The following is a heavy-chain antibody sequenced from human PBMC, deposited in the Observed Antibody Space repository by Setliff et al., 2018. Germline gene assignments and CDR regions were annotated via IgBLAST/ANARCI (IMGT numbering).Heavy chain of an antibody. V-gene: IGHV4-34*01. D-gene: IGHD6-19*01. Sequence: SETLSLTCAASGGSFSDYYWTWIRQPPGKGLEWIGEINHSASTNYNPSLKSRVTISVDTSKNQFSLELTSVTAADTAVYYCARSRTIAVKGGVFAVWGRGTLVTVSS. CDR3: ARSRTIAVKGGVFAV. J-gene: IGHJ2*01. CDR1: GGSFSDYY. CDR2: INHSAST.